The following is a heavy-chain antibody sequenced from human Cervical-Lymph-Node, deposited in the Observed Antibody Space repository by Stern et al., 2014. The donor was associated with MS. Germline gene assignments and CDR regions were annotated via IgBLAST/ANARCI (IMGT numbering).Heavy chain of an antibody. D-gene: IGHD3-16*01. J-gene: IGHJ4*02. V-gene: IGHV1-69*01. CDR3: ATTFH. Sequence: VKLVQSGTEVKKPGSSVKLSCKASGGTFSDVINWVRQAPGQGLDWMGWIIPMFGTTNYAQKFQGRVKITADESMTTGYMELTSLTSEDTALYYCATTFHWGQGTLITVSS. CDR1: GGTFSDV. CDR2: IIPMFGTT.